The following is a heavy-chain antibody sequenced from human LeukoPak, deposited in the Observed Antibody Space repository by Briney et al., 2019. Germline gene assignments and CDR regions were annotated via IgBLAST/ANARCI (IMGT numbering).Heavy chain of an antibody. CDR2: IYYSGST. CDR1: GGSISSSSYS. D-gene: IGHD3-22*01. V-gene: IGHV4-39*07. CDR3: ARGPKYYYDSSGYKTIDY. Sequence: PSETLSLTCTVSGGSISSSSYSWGWIRQPPGKGLEWIGSIYYSGSTNYNPSLKSRVTISVDTSKNQFSLKLSSVTAADTAVYYCARGPKYYYDSSGYKTIDYWGQGTLVTVSS. J-gene: IGHJ4*02.